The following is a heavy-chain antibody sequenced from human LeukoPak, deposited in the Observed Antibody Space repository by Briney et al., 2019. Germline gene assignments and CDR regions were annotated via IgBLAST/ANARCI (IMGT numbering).Heavy chain of an antibody. CDR2: INPSGGST. J-gene: IGHJ4*02. CDR1: GYTFTSYY. D-gene: IGHD3-22*01. Sequence: ASVKVSCKASGYTFTSYYMHWVRQAPGQGLEWMGIINPSGGSTSYAQKFQGRVTMTRDTSISTAYMELSSPRSEDTAVYYCARGGGYYDSSGYHDYWGQGTLVTVSS. CDR3: ARGGGYYDSSGYHDY. V-gene: IGHV1-46*01.